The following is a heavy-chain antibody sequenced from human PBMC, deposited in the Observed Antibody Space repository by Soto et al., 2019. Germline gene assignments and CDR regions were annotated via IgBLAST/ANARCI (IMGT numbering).Heavy chain of an antibody. V-gene: IGHV3-23*01. CDR1: GFTFSNYA. Sequence: GSLRLSCAASGFTFSNYAMSWVRQAPGKGLEWVSAISGGGGDNTYYADSVKGRFSISRDNSKNTLYLQMNSLRAEDTAVYYCASAGFDIWGQGTMVTVSS. J-gene: IGHJ3*02. CDR2: ISGGGGDNT. CDR3: ASAGFDI.